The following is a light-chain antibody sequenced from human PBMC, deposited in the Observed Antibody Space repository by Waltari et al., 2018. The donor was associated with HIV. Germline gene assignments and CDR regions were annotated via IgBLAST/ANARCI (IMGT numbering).Light chain of an antibody. CDR3: QEYNNWPWT. V-gene: IGKV3-15*01. J-gene: IGKJ1*01. Sequence: VLTQSPATLSVSPGDRVTLSCRASESVSSNLAWYQNKRGQDPRLVIYGASSRDAGITGRFSGSGSGTEFKLTISSLQSEDFAVYYCQEYNNWPWTFGQGTKVEIK. CDR2: GAS. CDR1: ESVSSN.